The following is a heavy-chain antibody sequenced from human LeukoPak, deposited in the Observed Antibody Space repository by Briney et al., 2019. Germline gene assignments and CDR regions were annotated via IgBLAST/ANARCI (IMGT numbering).Heavy chain of an antibody. CDR3: AKGSLRYFDWSYFDY. J-gene: IGHJ4*02. CDR2: IRYDGSNK. V-gene: IGHV3-30*02. Sequence: GGSLRLSCAASGFSFSSSGMHWVRQAPGKGLEWVAFIRYDGSNKYYADSVKGRFTISRDNSKNTLYLQMNSLRAEDTAVYYCAKGSLRYFDWSYFDYWGQGTLVTVSS. CDR1: GFSFSSSG. D-gene: IGHD3-9*01.